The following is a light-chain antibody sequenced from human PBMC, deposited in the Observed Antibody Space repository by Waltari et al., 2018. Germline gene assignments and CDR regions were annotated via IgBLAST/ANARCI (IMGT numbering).Light chain of an antibody. CDR3: CSYGGSYTWV. Sequence: QSALTQPASVSGSPGQAINISCTGTHSDVGAYNLFSWYQQYPGRAPRLMIYEARNRPSGVSNRFSASKSGNTASLTISGLQADDEADYYCCSYGGSYTWVFGGGTKVTVL. V-gene: IGLV2-23*01. J-gene: IGLJ3*02. CDR2: EAR. CDR1: HSDVGAYNL.